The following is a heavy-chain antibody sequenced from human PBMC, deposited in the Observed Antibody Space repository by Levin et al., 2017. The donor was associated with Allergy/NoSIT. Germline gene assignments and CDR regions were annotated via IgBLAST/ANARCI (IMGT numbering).Heavy chain of an antibody. V-gene: IGHV3-66*01. D-gene: IGHD4-17*01. Sequence: GESLKISCAASGFTVSSNYMSWVRQAPGKGLEWVSVIYSGGSTYYADSVKGRFTISRDNSKNTLYLQMNSLRAEDTAVYYCARGTTDFDYWGQGTLVTVSS. CDR2: IYSGGST. J-gene: IGHJ4*02. CDR1: GFTVSSNY. CDR3: ARGTTDFDY.